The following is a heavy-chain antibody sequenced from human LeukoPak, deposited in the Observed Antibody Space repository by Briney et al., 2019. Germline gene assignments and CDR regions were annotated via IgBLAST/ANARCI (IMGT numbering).Heavy chain of an antibody. CDR1: RFTFNRYD. D-gene: IGHD1-26*01. Sequence: PGGSLRLSCAASRFTFNRYDISWVRQPPRKALEWVSCISGSGGGSFYASPVRGRFTISRDNCKDTVFLQMNGLRAEDTAMYYCAKWDENFYYMDVWGQGTTVTVSS. CDR3: AKWDENFYYMDV. CDR2: ISGSGGGS. J-gene: IGHJ6*03. V-gene: IGHV3-23*01.